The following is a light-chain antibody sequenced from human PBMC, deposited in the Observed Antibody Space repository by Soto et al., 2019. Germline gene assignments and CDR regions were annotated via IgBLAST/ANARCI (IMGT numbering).Light chain of an antibody. CDR3: QESFFTLGT. Sequence: DTQMTPSPSSVSASVGVRVSFNCMASQYIGDFLNWYQQTPGKAPKLLIFGAEDLHIGVPSRFSGSGSGTEFTLTINNLQREDFATYYCQESFFTLGTFGRGTKVDIK. CDR1: QYIGDF. CDR2: GAE. V-gene: IGKV1-39*01. J-gene: IGKJ1*01.